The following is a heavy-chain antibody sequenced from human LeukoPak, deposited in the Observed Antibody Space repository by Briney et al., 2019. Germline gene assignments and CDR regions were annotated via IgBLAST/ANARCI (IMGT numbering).Heavy chain of an antibody. D-gene: IGHD1-26*01. J-gene: IGHJ3*02. CDR3: AILGELAFDI. V-gene: IGHV1-69*13. CDR2: IIPIFGTA. CDR1: GGTFSSYA. Sequence: ASVKVSCKASGGTFSSYAISWVRQAPGQGLEWMGGIIPIFGTANYAQKFQGRVTITADESTSTAYMELGSLRSEDTAVYYCAILGELAFDIWGQGTMVTVSS.